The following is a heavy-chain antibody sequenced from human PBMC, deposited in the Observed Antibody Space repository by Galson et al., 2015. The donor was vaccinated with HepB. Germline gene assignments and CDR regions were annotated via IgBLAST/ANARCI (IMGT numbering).Heavy chain of an antibody. V-gene: IGHV6-1*01. D-gene: IGHD3-16*01. CDR2: TYYRSKWYN. CDR1: GDSVSGNSVA. J-gene: IGHJ4*02. CDR3: SRGWPHQRTGGKLDY. Sequence: CAISGDSVSGNSVAWNWIRQSPSRGLEWLGRTYYRSKWYNDYAESVKSRITINPDTFKNQFSLHLDSVTPEDTAVYYCSRGWPHQRTGGKLDYWGQGILVTVSS.